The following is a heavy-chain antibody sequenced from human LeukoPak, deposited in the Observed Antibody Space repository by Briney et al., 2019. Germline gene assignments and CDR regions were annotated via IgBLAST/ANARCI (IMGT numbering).Heavy chain of an antibody. CDR2: VFDSGST. D-gene: IGHD3-22*01. CDR3: ARHQVPTYYYDSSGLYGTDV. V-gene: IGHV4-59*08. Sequence: PSETLSLTCTVSGGSISSYYWSWIRQPPGKGLEWIGYVFDSGSTNYNPSLKSRVTISVDTSKKQFSLKLSSVTAADTAVYYCARHQVPTYYYDSSGLYGTDVWGQGTTVTVSS. CDR1: GGSISSYY. J-gene: IGHJ6*02.